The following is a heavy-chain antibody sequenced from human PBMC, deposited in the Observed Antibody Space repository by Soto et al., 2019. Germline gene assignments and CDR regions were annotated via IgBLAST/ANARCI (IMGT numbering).Heavy chain of an antibody. Sequence: EVLLVESGGGLVQPGRSLRLSCTASGFTFDDFAMHWVRQAPGKGLEWVSGISWNSGTINYADSVKGRFTISRDNAKNSLFLQMNSLRAEDTGLYYCTRAATVGGFYYYMDVWGKGTTVTVSS. CDR2: ISWNSGTI. J-gene: IGHJ6*03. CDR1: GFTFDDFA. CDR3: TRAATVGGFYYYMDV. V-gene: IGHV3-9*01. D-gene: IGHD6-19*01.